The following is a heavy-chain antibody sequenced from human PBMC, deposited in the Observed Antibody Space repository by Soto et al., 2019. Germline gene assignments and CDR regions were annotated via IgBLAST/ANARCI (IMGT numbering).Heavy chain of an antibody. V-gene: IGHV2-5*02. D-gene: IGHD3-10*01. CDR2: IYWDDAK. CDR1: GFSLSTSGVG. CDR3: AHKGSGSRAIDY. Sequence: QITLKESGPTLVKPTQTLTLTCTFSGFSLSTSGVGVGWIRQPPGKALEWLAVIYWDDAKTYSPSLKSRLTIPKDTSKLQVVLTMTNMDPVDTATYYCAHKGSGSRAIDYWGQGTLVTVSS. J-gene: IGHJ4*02.